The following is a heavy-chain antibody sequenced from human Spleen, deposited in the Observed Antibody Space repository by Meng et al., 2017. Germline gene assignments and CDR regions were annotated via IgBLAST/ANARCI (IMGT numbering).Heavy chain of an antibody. D-gene: IGHD1-26*01. CDR1: GYTVTGYY. V-gene: IGHV1-2*06. J-gene: IGHJ4*02. CDR3: ARTIKPFYRMDY. Sequence: ASVKVSCKASGYTVTGYYMHWVRQAPGQGLEWMGRINPNSGGTSFAQKLQGRVTMTTDTSTSTAYMELRSLRSDDTAVYYCARTIKPFYRMDYWGQGTLVTVSS. CDR2: INPNSGGT.